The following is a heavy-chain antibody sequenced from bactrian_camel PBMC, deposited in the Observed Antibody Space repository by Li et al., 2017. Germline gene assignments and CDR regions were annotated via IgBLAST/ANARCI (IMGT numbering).Heavy chain of an antibody. V-gene: IGHV3S53*01. CDR3: AATWACYRDHLALKGDGYHY. Sequence: HVQLVESGGGSVQAGGSLRLSSAFSGYTYSGHCMGWYRQAPGKERELVSTNTTRDVTKYADSVKGRFTISKDNAKNTLHLQMNSLEPEDTAMYYCAATWACYRDHLALKGDGYHYWGQGTQVTVS. J-gene: IGHJ4*01. CDR2: NTTRDVT. CDR1: GYTYSGHC. D-gene: IGHD1*01.